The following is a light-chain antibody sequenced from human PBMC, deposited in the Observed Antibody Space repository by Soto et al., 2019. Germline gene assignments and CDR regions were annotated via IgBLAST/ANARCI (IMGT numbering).Light chain of an antibody. CDR1: QTISSW. Sequence: IQMTQSPSSLSASVGYIFTITCRASQTISSWLAWYQQKPGKAPKLLIYKASTLKSGVPSRLSGSGYGTELTITISSMQTDDFETYYCQHYNSYSEAFGQGTKVDIK. V-gene: IGKV1-5*03. CDR2: KAS. J-gene: IGKJ1*01. CDR3: QHYNSYSEA.